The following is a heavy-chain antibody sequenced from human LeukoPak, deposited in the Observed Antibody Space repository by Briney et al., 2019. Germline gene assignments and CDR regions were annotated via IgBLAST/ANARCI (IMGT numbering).Heavy chain of an antibody. J-gene: IGHJ4*02. CDR2: ISDKGGIT. CDR1: GFIFSSFE. D-gene: IGHD2-21*01. CDR3: VRGDWYFES. V-gene: IGHV3-48*03. Sequence: GGSLRLSCEASGFIFSSFELNWVRQAPGKGPEWVSHISDKGGITYADSVEGRFTISRDNAKKSLYLQMSSLRPQDTAVYFCVRGDWYFESWGQGTLVTVSS.